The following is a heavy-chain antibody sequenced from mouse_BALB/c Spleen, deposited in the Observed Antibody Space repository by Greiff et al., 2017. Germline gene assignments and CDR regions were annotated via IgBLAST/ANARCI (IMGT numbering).Heavy chain of an antibody. CDR2: ISSGSSTI. CDR1: GFTFSSFG. V-gene: IGHV5-17*02. Sequence: EVKLVESGGGLVQPGGSRKLSCAASGFTFSSFGMHWVRQAPEKGLEWVAYISSGSSTIYYADTVKGRFTISRDNTTNTLFLQMTSRRSEDTAMYYCARWDYYAMDYWGQGTSVTVSS. J-gene: IGHJ4*01. CDR3: ARWDYYAMDY.